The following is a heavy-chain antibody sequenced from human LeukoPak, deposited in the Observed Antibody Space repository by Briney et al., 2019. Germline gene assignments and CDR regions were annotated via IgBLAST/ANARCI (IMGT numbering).Heavy chain of an antibody. CDR1: GGSISSSGYY. J-gene: IGHJ4*02. Sequence: SSETLSLTCTVSGGSISSSGYYWGWIRQPPGRGLEWIGSIYYSGGNYYNPSLNSRVTISVDTSKNQFSLRLSSVTAADTAVYYCARGPYYFDSWGPGTLVTVSS. V-gene: IGHV4-39*07. CDR2: IYYSGGN. CDR3: ARGPYYFDS.